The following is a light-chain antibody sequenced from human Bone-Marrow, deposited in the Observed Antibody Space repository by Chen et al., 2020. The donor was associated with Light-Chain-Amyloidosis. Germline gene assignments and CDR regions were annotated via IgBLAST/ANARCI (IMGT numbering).Light chain of an antibody. Sequence: YVLTQPSSVSDAPGQTATIACGGNNIGSTSVHWYQQTPGQAPLLVVYDDSDRPSGIPERLSGSNSGNTATLTISRVEAGDEADHYCQVWDRSSDRPVFGGGTKLTVL. CDR2: DDS. CDR1: NIGSTS. J-gene: IGLJ3*02. CDR3: QVWDRSSDRPV. V-gene: IGLV3-21*02.